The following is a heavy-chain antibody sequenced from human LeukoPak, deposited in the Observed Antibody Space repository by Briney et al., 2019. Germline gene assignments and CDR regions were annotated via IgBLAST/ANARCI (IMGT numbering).Heavy chain of an antibody. CDR2: INWNGGST. V-gene: IGHV3-20*01. Sequence: PGGSLRLSCAASGFTFDDYGMSWVRQAPGKGLEWVSGINWNGGSTGYADSVKGRFTISRDNAKNSLYLQMNSLRAEDTALYHCARGTRENYYYYYMDVWGKGTTVTISS. CDR1: GFTFDDYG. CDR3: ARGTRENYYYYYMDV. J-gene: IGHJ6*03.